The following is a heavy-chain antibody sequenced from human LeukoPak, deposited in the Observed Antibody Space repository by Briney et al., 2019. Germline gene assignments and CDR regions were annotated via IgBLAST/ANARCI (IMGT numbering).Heavy chain of an antibody. CDR1: GGSLSNYY. Sequence: PSETLSLTCTVSGGSLSNYYRSWIRQPPGKGLEWIGCIYSTGSTDYNPSLKSRVTISIDTSKNQFSLKLTSVIAADTATYYCARISGGQLVLDPWGQGALVTVSS. D-gene: IGHD1-1*01. CDR3: ARISGGQLVLDP. CDR2: IYSTGST. J-gene: IGHJ5*02. V-gene: IGHV4-59*01.